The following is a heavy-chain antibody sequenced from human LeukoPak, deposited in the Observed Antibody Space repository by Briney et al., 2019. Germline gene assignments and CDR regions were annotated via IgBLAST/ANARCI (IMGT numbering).Heavy chain of an antibody. V-gene: IGHV4-59*01. Sequence: SETLSLTCTVSGGSIRSYYWSWIRQSPGKGLEWIGYIYYSGSTNYNPSLKSRVTMSVDTSKNQFSLKVSSVTAADTAVYYCARVFDSGSQAYFYYMDVWGKGTTVTIFS. CDR2: IYYSGST. CDR1: GGSIRSYY. J-gene: IGHJ6*03. CDR3: ARVFDSGSQAYFYYMDV. D-gene: IGHD3-10*01.